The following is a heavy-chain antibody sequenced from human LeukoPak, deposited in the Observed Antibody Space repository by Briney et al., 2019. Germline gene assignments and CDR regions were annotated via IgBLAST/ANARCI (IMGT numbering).Heavy chain of an antibody. CDR3: AKFEGALLGNYYMDV. CDR2: ISGGGDNT. J-gene: IGHJ6*03. Sequence: GGSLRLSCAASGFTFSTYAMSWVRQAPGKGLEWVSTISGGGDNTYFADSVKGRFTISRDNSKNTLFLQMVSLRAEDTAVYYCAKFEGALLGNYYMDVWGKGTTVTVSS. V-gene: IGHV3-23*01. CDR1: GFTFSTYA.